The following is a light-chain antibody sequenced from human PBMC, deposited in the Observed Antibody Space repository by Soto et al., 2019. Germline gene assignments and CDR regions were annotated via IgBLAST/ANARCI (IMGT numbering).Light chain of an antibody. CDR1: QSISSW. CDR2: KAS. Sequence: DIQMTQSPSTLSASVGDRVTITCRASQSISSWLAWYQQKPGKAPKLLIYKASSLESGVPSRFRCSGSGTEFTLTISSMQPDDFATYYCQQYSNYFTFGPGTKVDIK. CDR3: QQYSNYFT. V-gene: IGKV1-5*03. J-gene: IGKJ3*01.